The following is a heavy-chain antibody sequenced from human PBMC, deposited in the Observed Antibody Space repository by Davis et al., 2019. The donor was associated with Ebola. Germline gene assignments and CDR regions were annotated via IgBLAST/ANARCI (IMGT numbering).Heavy chain of an antibody. D-gene: IGHD5-12*01. CDR3: AKRDSGNDSDFYYYMDV. Sequence: GESLKISCAASGFTFSTYAMSWVRQTPGKGLEWVSVTSGSGGRTYYADSVKGRLTISRDNSKNTLYLQMNSLRAEDTAVYYCAKRDSGNDSDFYYYMDVWGKGTTVTVSS. CDR2: TSGSGGRT. J-gene: IGHJ6*03. CDR1: GFTFSTYA. V-gene: IGHV3-23*01.